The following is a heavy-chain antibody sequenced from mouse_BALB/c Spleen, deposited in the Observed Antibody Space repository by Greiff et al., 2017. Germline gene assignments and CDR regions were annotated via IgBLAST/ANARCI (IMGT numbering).Heavy chain of an antibody. Sequence: VQLVESGPGLVQPSQSLSITCTVSGFSLTSYGVHWVRQSPGKGLEWLGVIWSGGSTDYNAAFISRLSISKDNSKSQVFFKMNSLQADDTAIYYCARNGREANWDYFDDWGQGTTLTVSS. D-gene: IGHD4-1*01. J-gene: IGHJ2*01. CDR1: GFSLTSYG. CDR3: ARNGREANWDYFDD. CDR2: IWSGGST. V-gene: IGHV2-4-1*01.